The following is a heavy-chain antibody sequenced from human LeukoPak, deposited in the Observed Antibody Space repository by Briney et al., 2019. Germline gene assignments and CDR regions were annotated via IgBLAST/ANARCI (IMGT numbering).Heavy chain of an antibody. V-gene: IGHV3-21*01. D-gene: IGHD6-19*01. CDR2: ISSSSSYI. CDR1: GFTFSSYS. CDR3: ARDGGAEAGPGSSDY. Sequence: GGSLRLSCAASGFTFSSYSMNWVRQAPGKGLEWVSSISSSSSYIYYADSVKGRFTISRDNAKNSLYLQMNSLRAEDTAVYYCARDGGAEAGPGSSDYWGQGTLVTVSS. J-gene: IGHJ4*02.